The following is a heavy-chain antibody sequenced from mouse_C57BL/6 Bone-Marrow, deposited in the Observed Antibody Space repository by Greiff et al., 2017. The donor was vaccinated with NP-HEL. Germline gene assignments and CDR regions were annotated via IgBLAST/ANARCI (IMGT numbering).Heavy chain of an antibody. J-gene: IGHJ2*01. D-gene: IGHD2-4*01. CDR3: ARKGLRETY. Sequence: QVHVKQPGAELVKPGASVKMSCKASGYTFTSYWITWVKQRPGQGLEWIGDIYPGSGSTNYNEKFKSKATLTVDTSSSTAYMQLSSLTSEDSAVYYCARKGLRETYWGQGTTLTVSS. CDR2: IYPGSGST. CDR1: GYTFTSYW. V-gene: IGHV1-55*01.